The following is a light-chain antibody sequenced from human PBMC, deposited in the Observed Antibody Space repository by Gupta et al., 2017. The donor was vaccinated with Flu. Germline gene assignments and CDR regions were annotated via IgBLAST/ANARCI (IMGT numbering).Light chain of an antibody. CDR1: SSDVGGYNY. CDR3: SSYTSSSTSWV. CDR2: EVS. J-gene: IGLJ3*02. Sequence: QSALTQPAPVSGSPGQSITISCTGTSSDVGGYNYVSWYQQHPGKAPKLMIYEVSNRPSGVSNRFSGSKSGNTASLTISGLQAEDEADYYCSSYTSSSTSWVFGGGTKLTVL. V-gene: IGLV2-14*01.